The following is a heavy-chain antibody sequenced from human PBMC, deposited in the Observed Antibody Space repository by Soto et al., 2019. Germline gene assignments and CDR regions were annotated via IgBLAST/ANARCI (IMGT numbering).Heavy chain of an antibody. D-gene: IGHD6-6*01. Sequence: AGGSLRLSCAASGFTFSSYAMSWVRQAPGKGLEWVSAISGSGGSTYYADSVKGRFTISRDNSKNTLYLQMNSLRAEDTAVYYCAKRSLAARHPLDYWGQGSLVTVSS. J-gene: IGHJ4*02. CDR2: ISGSGGST. CDR1: GFTFSSYA. V-gene: IGHV3-23*01. CDR3: AKRSLAARHPLDY.